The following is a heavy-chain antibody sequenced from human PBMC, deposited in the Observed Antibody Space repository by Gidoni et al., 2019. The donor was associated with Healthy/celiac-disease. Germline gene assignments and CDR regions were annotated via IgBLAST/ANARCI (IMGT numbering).Heavy chain of an antibody. J-gene: IGHJ6*02. CDR3: ARGQQLDYYYYYYGMDV. CDR1: GVSISSYY. Sequence: QVQLQESGPGLVKPSETLSLTCTVSGVSISSYYWSWIRQPPGKGLEWIGYIYYSGSTNYNPSLKSRVTISVDTAKNQFSLKLSSVTAADTAVYYCARGQQLDYYYYYYGMDVWGQGTTVTVSS. V-gene: IGHV4-59*01. D-gene: IGHD6-13*01. CDR2: IYYSGST.